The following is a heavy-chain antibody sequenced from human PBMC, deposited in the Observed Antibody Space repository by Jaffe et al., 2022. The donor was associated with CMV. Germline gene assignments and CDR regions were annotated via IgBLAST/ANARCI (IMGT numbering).Heavy chain of an antibody. J-gene: IGHJ5*02. Sequence: QVQLVQSGAEVKKPGASVKVSCKASGYTFTSYYMHWVRQAPGQGLEWMGIINPSGGSTSYAQKFQGRVTMTRDTSTSTVYMELSSLRSEDTAVYYCARPGGYDYVWGSYRYTGGWFDPWGQGTLVTVSS. CDR1: GYTFTSYY. D-gene: IGHD3-16*02. V-gene: IGHV1-46*01. CDR3: ARPGGYDYVWGSYRYTGGWFDP. CDR2: INPSGGST.